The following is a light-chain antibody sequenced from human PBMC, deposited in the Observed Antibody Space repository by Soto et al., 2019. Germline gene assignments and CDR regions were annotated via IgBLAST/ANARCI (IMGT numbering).Light chain of an antibody. CDR2: GAS. CDR1: QSIGNN. V-gene: IGKV3-20*01. J-gene: IGKJ1*01. Sequence: EIVMTQSPATLSVSPGERATLSCRASQSIGNNLAWHQQIPGQAPSVLIFGASTRANGVPDRFSGSGSGTDFTLTISRLDPADFAVYYCQQYGTSPRWTFGQGTKVDIK. CDR3: QQYGTSPRWT.